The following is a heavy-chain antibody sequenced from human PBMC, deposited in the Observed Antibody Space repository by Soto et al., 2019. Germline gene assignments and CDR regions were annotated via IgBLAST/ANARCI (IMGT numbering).Heavy chain of an antibody. V-gene: IGHV4-39*01. D-gene: IGHD6-19*01. CDR3: ERHEAPSCWYFDY. Sequence: QLQLQESGPGLVKPSETLSLTCTVSGGSISISSYYWGWIRQPPGQGLEWIGSLYYRGSTYYNPSLKRRGTTSVDTSKHQFSLNLSSVTAADTAVYYCERHEAPSCWYFDYCGQGTLVTVSS. CDR2: LYYRGST. CDR1: GGSISISSYY. J-gene: IGHJ4*02.